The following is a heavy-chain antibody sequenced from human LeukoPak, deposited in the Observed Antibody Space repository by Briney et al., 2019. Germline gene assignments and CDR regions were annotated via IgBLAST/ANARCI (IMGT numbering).Heavy chain of an antibody. V-gene: IGHV4-59*01. Sequence: SETLSLTCTVPGGSISRYYWSWIRQPPGKRLEWIGHIYYSGSTNYNPSLKSRVTISVDTSKNQFSLKLSSVTAADTAVYYCASRSSIWSGYQDTLYYFDSWGQGTLVTVSS. J-gene: IGHJ4*02. CDR2: IYYSGST. CDR3: ASRSSIWSGYQDTLYYFDS. CDR1: GGSISRYY. D-gene: IGHD3-3*01.